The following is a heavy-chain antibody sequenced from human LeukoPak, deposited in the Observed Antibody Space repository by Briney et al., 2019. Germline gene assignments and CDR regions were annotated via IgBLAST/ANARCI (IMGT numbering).Heavy chain of an antibody. Sequence: GGSLRLSCAASGFTFTDYTMNWVRQAPGKGLEWVGFIRSKAYGGTTEYAASVKGRFTISRDDSMSIAYLQMDSLKTEDTAVFYCVRAYVGPTSLGYYGMDVWGQGTTVTVSS. CDR1: GFTFTDYT. J-gene: IGHJ6*02. CDR3: VRAYVGPTSLGYYGMDV. V-gene: IGHV3-49*04. CDR2: IRSKAYGGTT. D-gene: IGHD1-26*01.